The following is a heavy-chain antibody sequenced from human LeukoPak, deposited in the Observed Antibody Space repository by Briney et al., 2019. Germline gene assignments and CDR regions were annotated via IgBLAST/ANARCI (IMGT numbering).Heavy chain of an antibody. V-gene: IGHV4-59*08. CDR2: IYYSGST. J-gene: IGHJ6*03. CDR3: ARHFAFSYYYMDV. CDR1: GGSISSYY. Sequence: SETLSLTCTVSGGSISSYYWGWIRQPPGRGLERIGYIYYSGSTNYNPSLKSRVTISVDTSKNQFSLKLSSVTAADTAVYYCARHFAFSYYYMDVWGKGTTVTVSS.